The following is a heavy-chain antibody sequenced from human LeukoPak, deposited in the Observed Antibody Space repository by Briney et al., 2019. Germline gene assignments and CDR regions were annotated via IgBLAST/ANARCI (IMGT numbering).Heavy chain of an antibody. CDR2: INLEGTEK. CDR3: ASRPGGWYVS. CDR1: GFTFSRYW. Sequence: GGSLRLSCEASGFTFSRYWMNWVRQAPGKGLEWVANINLEGTEKYYLNSVEGRFSISRDNAKNSLYLQWSSLKASDTAMYYCASRPGGWYVSWGQGTLVTVSS. J-gene: IGHJ5*01. D-gene: IGHD2-15*01. V-gene: IGHV3-7*03.